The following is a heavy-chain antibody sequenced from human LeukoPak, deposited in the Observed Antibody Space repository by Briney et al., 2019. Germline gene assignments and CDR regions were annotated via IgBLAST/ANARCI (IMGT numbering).Heavy chain of an antibody. CDR1: GGRFSSYA. J-gene: IGHJ6*03. Sequence: SVSVCCKASGGRFSSYAISWVRQAPGQGLEWMGGIIPIFGTANYAQKFQGRVTITTDESTSTAYMELSSLRSEDTAVYYCAREIRILTTGEDYYYYMDVWGKGTTVTVSS. CDR2: IIPIFGTA. D-gene: IGHD3-9*01. V-gene: IGHV1-69*05. CDR3: AREIRILTTGEDYYYYMDV.